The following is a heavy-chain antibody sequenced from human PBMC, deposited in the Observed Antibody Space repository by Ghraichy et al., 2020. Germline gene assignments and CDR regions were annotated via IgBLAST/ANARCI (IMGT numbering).Heavy chain of an antibody. D-gene: IGHD3-3*01. J-gene: IGHJ6*02. V-gene: IGHV3-7*03. CDR3: GREEWGGFLEWVPRHSGYYFYGMDV. Sequence: GGSLRLSCAASGFTFSSYWMSWVRQAPGKGLEWVANIKQDGSEKYYVDSVKGRFTISRDNAKNSLYLQMNSLRADDTAVYYCGREEWGGFLEWVPRHSGYYFYGMDVWGQGPTVTVSS. CDR2: IKQDGSEK. CDR1: GFTFSSYW.